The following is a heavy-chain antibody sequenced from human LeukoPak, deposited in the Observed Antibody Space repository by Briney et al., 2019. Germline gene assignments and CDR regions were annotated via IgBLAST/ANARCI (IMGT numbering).Heavy chain of an antibody. J-gene: IGHJ5*02. CDR2: IIPIFGTA. D-gene: IGHD3-10*01. CDR3: ARDHVWRTVRGLGWFDP. CDR1: GGTFSSYA. V-gene: IGHV1-69*06. Sequence: SVKVSCKASGGTFSSYAISWVRQAPGQGLEWMGGIIPIFGTANYAQKFQGRVTITADKSTSTAYMELSSLRSEDTAVYYCARDHVWRTVRGLGWFDPWGQGTLVTVSS.